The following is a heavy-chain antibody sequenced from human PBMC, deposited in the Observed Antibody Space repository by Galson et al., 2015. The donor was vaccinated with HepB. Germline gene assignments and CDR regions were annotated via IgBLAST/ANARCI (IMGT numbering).Heavy chain of an antibody. CDR2: IWYDGSNK. CDR3: ARDDGSEWTEGATFLDY. V-gene: IGHV3-33*01. CDR1: GFTFSSYG. D-gene: IGHD1-26*01. J-gene: IGHJ4*02. Sequence: SLRLSCAASGFTFSSYGMHWVRQAPGKGLEWVAVIWYDGSNKYYADSVKGRFTISRDNSKNTLYLQMNSLRAEDTAVYYCARDDGSEWTEGATFLDYWGQGTLVTVSS.